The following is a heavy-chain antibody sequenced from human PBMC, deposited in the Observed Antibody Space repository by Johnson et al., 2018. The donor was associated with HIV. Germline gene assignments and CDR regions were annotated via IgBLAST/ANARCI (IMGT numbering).Heavy chain of an antibody. CDR3: ARAPERRGAFDI. D-gene: IGHD1-1*01. J-gene: IGHJ3*02. CDR2: MRYDGSNR. CDR1: GFTFDDYG. Sequence: QVQLLESGGGMIRPGGSLRLSCAASGFTFDDYGMSWVRQGPGKGPEWMAFMRYDGSNRYYADSVKGRFTISRDSFKNSLYLQMNSLRAEETAVYYCARAPERRGAFDIWGQGTVVTVSS. V-gene: IGHV3-30*02.